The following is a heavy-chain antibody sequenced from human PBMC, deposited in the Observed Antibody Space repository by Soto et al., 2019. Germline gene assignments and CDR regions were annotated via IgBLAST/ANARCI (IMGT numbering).Heavy chain of an antibody. CDR3: AKVLLWFGESENWFDP. Sequence: GGSLRLSYAASGFTFSSYAMSWVRQAPGKGLEWVSAISGSGGSTYYADSVKGRFTISRDNSKNTLYLQMNSLRAEDTAVYYCAKVLLWFGESENWFDPWGQGTLVTVSS. J-gene: IGHJ5*02. CDR1: GFTFSSYA. V-gene: IGHV3-23*01. D-gene: IGHD3-10*01. CDR2: ISGSGGST.